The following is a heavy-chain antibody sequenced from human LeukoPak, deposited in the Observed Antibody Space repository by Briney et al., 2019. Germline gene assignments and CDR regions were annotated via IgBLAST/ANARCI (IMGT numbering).Heavy chain of an antibody. J-gene: IGHJ4*02. CDR3: ARGMQQLYHFDS. V-gene: IGHV4-39*07. CDR2: LSYSGST. CDR1: GGSISSNSYY. Sequence: PSETLSLTCTVSGGSISSNSYYWGWIRQPPGKGPEWIASLSYSGSTSYNPSLKSRVTISVDTSKNQFSLKLLSVTAADTAVYYCARGMQQLYHFDSWGRGTLVTVSS. D-gene: IGHD6-13*01.